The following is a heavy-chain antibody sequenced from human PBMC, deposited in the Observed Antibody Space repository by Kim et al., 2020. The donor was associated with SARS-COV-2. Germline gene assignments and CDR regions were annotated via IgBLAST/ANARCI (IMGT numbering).Heavy chain of an antibody. V-gene: IGHV3-13*01. Sequence: GGSLRLSCAASGFTFSSYDMHWVRQATGKGLEWVSAIGTAGDTYYPGSVKGRFTISRENAKNSLYLQMNSLRAGDTAVYYCARSDFAQTAGLDYWGQGTLVTVSS. CDR1: GFTFSSYD. J-gene: IGHJ4*02. CDR3: ARSDFAQTAGLDY. D-gene: IGHD1-1*01. CDR2: IGTAGDT.